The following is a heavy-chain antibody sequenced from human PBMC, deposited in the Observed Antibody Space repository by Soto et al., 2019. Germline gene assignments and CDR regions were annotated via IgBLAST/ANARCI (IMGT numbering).Heavy chain of an antibody. CDR3: ARTLYQWLLGLE. D-gene: IGHD3-22*01. Sequence: QVKLVQSGGEVKKPGASVKISCKASGYTFSSYGISWVRKAPGQGLEWMGWISAYNGNTNYAQKFQGRVTMTTDTSTSTGYMEVKSLRSDDTGNYFWARTLYQWLLGLEWGQGTLVTVPS. J-gene: IGHJ4*02. CDR2: ISAYNGNT. V-gene: IGHV1-18*01. CDR1: GYTFSSYG.